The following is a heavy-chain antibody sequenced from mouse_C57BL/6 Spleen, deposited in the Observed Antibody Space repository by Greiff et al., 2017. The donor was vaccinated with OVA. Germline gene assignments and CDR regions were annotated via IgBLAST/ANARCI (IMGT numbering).Heavy chain of an antibody. J-gene: IGHJ3*01. Sequence: DVKLQESGPGLVKPSQSLSLTCSVTGYSITSGYYWNWIRQFPGNKLEWMGYISYDGSNNYNPSLKNRISITRDTSKNQFFLKLNSVTTEDTATYYCARGDLLMFAYWGQGTLVTVSA. CDR3: ARGDLLMFAY. CDR2: ISYDGSN. V-gene: IGHV3-6*01. D-gene: IGHD2-1*01. CDR1: GYSITSGYY.